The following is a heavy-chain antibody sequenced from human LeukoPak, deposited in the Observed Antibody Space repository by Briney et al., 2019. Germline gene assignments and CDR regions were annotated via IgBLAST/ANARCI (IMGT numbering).Heavy chain of an antibody. D-gene: IGHD3-9*01. J-gene: IGHJ4*02. V-gene: IGHV3-9*01. CDR1: GFTFNDYA. CDR2: ISWNSGSI. CDR3: AKVGPYDILTGYYSI. Sequence: PGRSLRLSCAASGFTFNDYAMHWVRQAPGKGLEWVSGISWNSGSIGYADSVKGRFTLSRDNAKNSLYLQMNSLRAEDTALYYCAKVGPYDILTGYYSIWGQGTLVTVSS.